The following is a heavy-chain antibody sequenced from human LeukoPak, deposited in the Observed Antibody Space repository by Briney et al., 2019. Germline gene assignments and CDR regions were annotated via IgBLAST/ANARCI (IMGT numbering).Heavy chain of an antibody. CDR1: GYTSTGYY. CDR3: ARDDYGDYYYYGMDV. V-gene: IGHV1-2*02. Sequence: ASVKVSCKVSGYTSTGYYMHWVRQAPGQGLEWMGWINPNSGGTNYAQKFQGRVTMTRDTSISTAYMELSRLRSDDTAVYYCARDDYGDYYYYGMDVWGQGTTVTVSS. D-gene: IGHD4-17*01. J-gene: IGHJ6*02. CDR2: INPNSGGT.